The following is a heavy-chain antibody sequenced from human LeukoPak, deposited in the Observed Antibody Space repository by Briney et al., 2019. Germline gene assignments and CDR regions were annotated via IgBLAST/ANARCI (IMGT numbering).Heavy chain of an antibody. Sequence: SETLFLTCTVSGGSISSYYWSWIRQPPGKGLEWIGYIYYIGRTNYNPSLKSRVTISVDTSKNQFSLNLSSVTAADTAVYYCARDLNYYDSSGQRGYFDYWGQGTLVTVSS. CDR3: ARDLNYYDSSGQRGYFDY. CDR1: GGSISSYY. V-gene: IGHV4-59*01. J-gene: IGHJ4*02. CDR2: IYYIGRT. D-gene: IGHD3-22*01.